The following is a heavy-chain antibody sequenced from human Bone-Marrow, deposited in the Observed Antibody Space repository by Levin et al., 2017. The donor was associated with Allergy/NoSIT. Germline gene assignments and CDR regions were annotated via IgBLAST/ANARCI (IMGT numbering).Heavy chain of an antibody. D-gene: IGHD3-10*01. Sequence: SQTLSLTCTVSGGSFSNYQWSWIRQAPGKGLEWIGYIYSSRATSSNPSLKSRVTMSVDTSKNQFSLKLSSVTAADTAVYYCTRGGTVVRGVNHYYYGLDVWGQGTTVTVSS. CDR3: TRGGTVVRGVNHYYYGLDV. J-gene: IGHJ6*02. V-gene: IGHV4-59*01. CDR1: GGSFSNYQ. CDR2: IYSSRAT.